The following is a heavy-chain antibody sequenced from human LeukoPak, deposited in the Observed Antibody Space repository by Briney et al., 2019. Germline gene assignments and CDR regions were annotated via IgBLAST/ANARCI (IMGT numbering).Heavy chain of an antibody. CDR2: IYTSGST. CDR3: ARDAGYNHRFDY. V-gene: IGHV4-61*02. CDR1: GGSISSGSYY. Sequence: PSETLSLTCTVSGGSISSGSYYWSWSRQPAGKGLEWIGRIYTSGSTNYNPSLKSRVTISVDTSKNQFSLKLSSVTAADAAVYYCARDAGYNHRFDYWGQGTLVTVSS. J-gene: IGHJ4*02. D-gene: IGHD5-24*01.